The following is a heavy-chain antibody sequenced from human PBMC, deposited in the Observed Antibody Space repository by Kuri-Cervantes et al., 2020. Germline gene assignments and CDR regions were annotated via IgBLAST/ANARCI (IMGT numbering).Heavy chain of an antibody. CDR3: AKDFSSGSVDTAMVLDY. J-gene: IGHJ4*02. CDR1: GFTFSDYY. CDR2: ISYDGSNK. D-gene: IGHD5-18*01. Sequence: GGSLRLSCAASGFTFSDYYMSWIRQAPGRGLEWVAIISYDGSNKYYADSVKGRFTISRDNSKNTPYLQMNSLRAEDTAVYYCAKDFSSGSVDTAMVLDYWGQGTLVTVSS. V-gene: IGHV3-30*18.